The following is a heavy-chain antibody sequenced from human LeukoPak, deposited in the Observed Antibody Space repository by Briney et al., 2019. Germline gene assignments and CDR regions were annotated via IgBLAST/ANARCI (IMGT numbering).Heavy chain of an antibody. CDR3: ARTREQWQVLDY. CDR1: GFSFGSYG. V-gene: IGHV3-30*03. CDR2: ISHEGSIQ. Sequence: GGSLRLSCAASGFSFGSYGMHWVRQAPGKGLEWVTVISHEGSIQYYADSVKGRFTISRDNSKNMVYLQMNSLGPEDTAVYYCARTREQWQVLDYWGQGTLVTVSS. J-gene: IGHJ4*02. D-gene: IGHD6-19*01.